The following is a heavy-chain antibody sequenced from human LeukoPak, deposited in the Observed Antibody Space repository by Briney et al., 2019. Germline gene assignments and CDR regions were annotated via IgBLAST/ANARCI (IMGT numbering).Heavy chain of an antibody. D-gene: IGHD2-21*02. Sequence: SETLSLTCAVSGGSISSSNWWSWVRQPPGKGLEWIGEIYHSGSTNYNPSLKSRVTISVDKSKNQFSLKLSSVTAADTAVYYCARGGLGVVTDAFDIWGQGTMVTVSS. J-gene: IGHJ3*02. CDR1: GGSISSSNW. CDR2: IYHSGST. CDR3: ARGGLGVVTDAFDI. V-gene: IGHV4-4*02.